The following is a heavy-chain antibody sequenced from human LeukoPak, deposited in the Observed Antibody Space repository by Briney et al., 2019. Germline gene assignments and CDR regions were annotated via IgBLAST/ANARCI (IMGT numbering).Heavy chain of an antibody. CDR3: ARARGADSSAYYFDY. Sequence: GGSLRLSCAASGFIFPSYSMEWVRQAPGKGLEWVAVIWNDGVTKYYADSVRGRFTISRDKSKNTVYLQMNSLRAEDTAVYYCARARGADSSAYYFDYWGQGTLVTVSS. CDR2: IWNDGVTK. V-gene: IGHV3-33*08. D-gene: IGHD3-22*01. J-gene: IGHJ4*02. CDR1: GFIFPSYS.